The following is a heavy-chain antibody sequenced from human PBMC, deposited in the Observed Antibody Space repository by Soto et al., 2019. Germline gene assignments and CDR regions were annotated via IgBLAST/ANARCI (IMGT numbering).Heavy chain of an antibody. V-gene: IGHV3-30-3*01. D-gene: IGHD5-18*01. CDR2: ISYDGSNK. CDR1: GFTFNSYP. Sequence: GGSLRLSCAASGFTFNSYPMHWVRQAPGKGLEWVAVISYDGSNKYYEDSVKGRFTISRDNSKNTLYLQMNSLSAEDTAVFYCARGNIAEDTAMVTNWGQGTLVTVSS. CDR3: ARGNIAEDTAMVTN. J-gene: IGHJ4*02.